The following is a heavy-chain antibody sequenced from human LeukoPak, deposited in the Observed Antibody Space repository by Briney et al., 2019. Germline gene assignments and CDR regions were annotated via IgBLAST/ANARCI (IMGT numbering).Heavy chain of an antibody. CDR3: AKSDCDTIGCKVLDY. CDR2: INSGGDAT. CDR1: GFTFKNHA. V-gene: IGHV3-23*01. J-gene: IGHJ4*02. D-gene: IGHD6-19*01. Sequence: GGSLRLSCAGSGFTFKNHAMSWVRQAPGKGLEWVSAINSGGDATAYADSARGRFTISRDNSKNTLSLQLNSLRADDTAIYYCAKSDCDTIGCKVLDYWGQGTLVTVSS.